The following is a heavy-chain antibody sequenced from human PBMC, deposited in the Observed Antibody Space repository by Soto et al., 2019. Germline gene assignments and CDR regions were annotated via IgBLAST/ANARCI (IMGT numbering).Heavy chain of an antibody. CDR2: IYYSGST. D-gene: IGHD3-10*01. CDR1: GGSVRSGSYY. V-gene: IGHV4-61*01. CDR3: ARVSLQGYGSGSYSSYYGMDV. J-gene: IGHJ6*02. Sequence: PSESLALSCAVSGGSVRSGSYYWSWIRQPPGKGLEWIGYIYYSGSTNYNPSLKSRVTISVDTSKNQFSLKLSSVTAADTAVYYCARVSLQGYGSGSYSSYYGMDVWGQGTTVTVSS.